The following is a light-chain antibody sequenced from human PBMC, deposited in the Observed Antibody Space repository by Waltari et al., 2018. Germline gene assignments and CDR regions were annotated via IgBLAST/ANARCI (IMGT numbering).Light chain of an antibody. J-gene: IGKJ2*01. CDR3: QQYNNWPPYT. CDR1: QSVSSN. V-gene: IGKV3-15*01. CDR2: GAS. Sequence: EIVMTQSPATLSVSPGERATLSCRASQSVSSNLAWYQQKPGQAPRLLIYGASTRATSIPARFSGSGSVTEFTLTISSMQSEDFAVYYCQQYNNWPPYTFGQGTKLEIK.